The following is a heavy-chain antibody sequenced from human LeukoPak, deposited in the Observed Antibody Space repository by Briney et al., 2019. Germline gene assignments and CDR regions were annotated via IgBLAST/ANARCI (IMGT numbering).Heavy chain of an antibody. CDR1: EFTFSTYG. J-gene: IGHJ4*02. V-gene: IGHV3-30*18. CDR3: AKAPYYDILTGYSRSYYFDY. Sequence: GGSLRLSCAASEFTFSTYGMSWVRQAPGKGLEWVAVISYDGSNKYYADSVKGRFTISRDNSKNTLYLQMNSLRAEDTAVYYCAKAPYYDILTGYSRSYYFDYWGQGTLVTVSS. CDR2: ISYDGSNK. D-gene: IGHD3-9*01.